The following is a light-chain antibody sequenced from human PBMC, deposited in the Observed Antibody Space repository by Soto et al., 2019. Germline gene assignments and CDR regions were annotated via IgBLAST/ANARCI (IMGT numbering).Light chain of an antibody. CDR1: QSISSY. J-gene: IGKJ1*01. CDR2: AAS. Sequence: EIQITQSPSSLSESVGDRVTITCRASQSISSYLNWYQQKPGKAPNLLIYAASSLHTGVPSRFSGSASGTDFTLTISSLQPEDFATYYCQQSYGIPTFGQGTKVDIK. V-gene: IGKV1-39*01. CDR3: QQSYGIPT.